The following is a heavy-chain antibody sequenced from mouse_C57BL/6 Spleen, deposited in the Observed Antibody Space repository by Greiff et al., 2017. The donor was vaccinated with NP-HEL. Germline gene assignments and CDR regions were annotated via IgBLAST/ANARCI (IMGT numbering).Heavy chain of an antibody. CDR2: IDPETGGT. J-gene: IGHJ4*01. V-gene: IGHV1-15*01. CDR1: GYTFTDYE. D-gene: IGHD1-1*01. CDR3: TRSYYYGSSSYYYAMDY. Sequence: QVHVKQSGAELVRPGASVTLSCKASGYTFTDYEMHWVKQTPVHGLEWIGAIDPETGGTAYNQKFKGKAILTADKSSSTAYMELRSLTSEDSAVYYCTRSYYYGSSSYYYAMDYWGQGTSVTVSS.